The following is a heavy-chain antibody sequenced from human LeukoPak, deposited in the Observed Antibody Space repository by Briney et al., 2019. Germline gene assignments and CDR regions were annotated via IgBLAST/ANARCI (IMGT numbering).Heavy chain of an antibody. CDR1: GYTFTGYY. Sequence: ASVKVSCKASGYTFTGYYMHWVRQAPGQGLEWMGWINPNSGGTNYAQKFQGRVTMTRDTSISTAYMELSRLRSDDTAVYYCAREGGSYYGRSFDYWGQGTLVTVSS. D-gene: IGHD1-26*01. CDR2: INPNSGGT. J-gene: IGHJ4*02. V-gene: IGHV1-2*02. CDR3: AREGGSYYGRSFDY.